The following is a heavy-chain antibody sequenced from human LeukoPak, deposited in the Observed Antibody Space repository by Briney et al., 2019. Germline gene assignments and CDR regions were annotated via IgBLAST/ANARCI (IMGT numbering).Heavy chain of an antibody. Sequence: GGSLRLSCAASGFTFSSYAMSWVRQAPGKGLEWVSAISGSGGSTYYADSVKGRFTISRDQSKNTLFLQMNSLRADDTAIYYCARYWNDRYFDYWGPGTLVTVSS. CDR3: ARYWNDRYFDY. CDR2: ISGSGGST. CDR1: GFTFSSYA. D-gene: IGHD1-1*01. J-gene: IGHJ4*02. V-gene: IGHV3-23*01.